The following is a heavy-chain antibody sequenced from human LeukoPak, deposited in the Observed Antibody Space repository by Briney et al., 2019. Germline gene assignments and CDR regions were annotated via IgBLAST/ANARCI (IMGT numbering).Heavy chain of an antibody. D-gene: IGHD3-10*01. CDR3: ARGGRSFDY. CDR2: IKQDGSEK. J-gene: IGHJ4*02. V-gene: IGHV3-7*01. CDR1: GFTFSNYW. Sequence: GGSLRLSCAASGFTFSNYWMNWVRQAPGKGLEWVANIKQDGSEKYYVDSVKGRFTISRDNAKNSLYLQMNSLRAEDTAVFYCARGGRSFDYWGQGTLVTVSS.